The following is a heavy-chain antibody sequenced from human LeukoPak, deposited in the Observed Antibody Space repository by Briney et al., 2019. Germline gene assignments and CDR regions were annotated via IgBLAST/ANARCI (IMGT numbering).Heavy chain of an antibody. J-gene: IGHJ5*02. CDR3: ARGPYSGSYYR. V-gene: IGHV4-39*01. D-gene: IGHD1-26*01. Sequence: SETLSLTCTVSGGSISSSSYYWGWIRQPPGKGLGWIGSIYYSGSTYYNPSLKSRVTISVDTSKNQFSLKLSSVTAADTAVYYCARGPYSGSYYRWGQGTLVTVSS. CDR2: IYYSGST. CDR1: GGSISSSSYY.